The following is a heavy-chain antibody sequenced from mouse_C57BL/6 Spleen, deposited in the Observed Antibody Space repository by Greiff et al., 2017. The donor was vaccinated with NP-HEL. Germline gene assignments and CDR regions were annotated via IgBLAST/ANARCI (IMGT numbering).Heavy chain of an antibody. D-gene: IGHD1-1*01. J-gene: IGHJ1*03. CDR2: IDPSDSYT. CDR1: GYTFTSYW. V-gene: IGHV1-69*01. CDR3: ARSRGYGSSHWYFDV. Sequence: QVQLQQPGAELVMPGASVKLSCKASGYTFTSYWMHWVKQRPGQGLEWIGEIDPSDSYTNYNQKFKGKSTLTVDKSSSTAYMQLSSLTSEDSAVYYCARSRGYGSSHWYFDVWGTGTTVTVSS.